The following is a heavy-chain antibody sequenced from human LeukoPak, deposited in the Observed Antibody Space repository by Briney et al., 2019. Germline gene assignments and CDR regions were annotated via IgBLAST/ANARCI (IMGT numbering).Heavy chain of an antibody. D-gene: IGHD6-6*01. CDR2: IYHSGST. CDR1: GGSISSGGYY. V-gene: IGHV4-30-2*01. Sequence: TLSLTCTVSGGSISSGGYYWSWIRQPPRKGLEWIGYIYHSGSTYYNPSLKSRVTISVDRSKNQFSLKLSSVTAADTAVYYCARDRGYSSSTRVYYFDYWGQGTLVTVSS. J-gene: IGHJ4*02. CDR3: ARDRGYSSSTRVYYFDY.